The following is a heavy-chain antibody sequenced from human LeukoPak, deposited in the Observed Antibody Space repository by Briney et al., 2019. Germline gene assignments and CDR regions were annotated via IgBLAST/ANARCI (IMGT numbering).Heavy chain of an antibody. Sequence: SETLSLTCTVSGGSISSSSYYWGWIRQPPGKGLEWIGSIYYSGSTYYNPSLKSRVTISVDTSKNQFSLKLSSVTAADTAVDYCARSVVVVPAAIYWFDPWGQGTLVTVSS. CDR1: GGSISSSSYY. D-gene: IGHD2-2*01. CDR3: ARSVVVVPAAIYWFDP. J-gene: IGHJ5*02. V-gene: IGHV4-39*01. CDR2: IYYSGST.